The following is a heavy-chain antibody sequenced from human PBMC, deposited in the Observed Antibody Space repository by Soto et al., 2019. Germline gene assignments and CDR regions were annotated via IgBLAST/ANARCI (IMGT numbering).Heavy chain of an antibody. CDR3: ANGYCSSTSCQDYYYYYGMDV. CDR1: GFTFSSYA. D-gene: IGHD2-2*03. CDR2: ISGSGGST. V-gene: IGHV3-23*01. J-gene: IGHJ6*02. Sequence: PGGSLRLSCAVSGFTFSSYAMSWVRQAPRKGLEWVSAISGSGGSTYYADSVKGRFTISRDNSKNTLYLQMNSLRAEDTAVYYCANGYCSSTSCQDYYYYYGMDVWGQGTTVTVSS.